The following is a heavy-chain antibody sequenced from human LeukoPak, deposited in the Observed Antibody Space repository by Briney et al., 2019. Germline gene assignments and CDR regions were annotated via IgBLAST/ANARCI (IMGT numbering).Heavy chain of an antibody. CDR1: GYTFTSYG. V-gene: IGHV1-18*01. D-gene: IGHD6-13*01. CDR3: ATYSSSWYPDGFDP. CDR2: ISAYNGNT. J-gene: IGHJ5*02. Sequence: ASVKVSCKASGYTFTSYGISWVRQAPGQGLEWMGWISAYNGNTNYAQKLQGRVTMTTDTSTSTAYMELRSLRSDDTAVYYCATYSSSWYPDGFDPWGQGTLVTVSS.